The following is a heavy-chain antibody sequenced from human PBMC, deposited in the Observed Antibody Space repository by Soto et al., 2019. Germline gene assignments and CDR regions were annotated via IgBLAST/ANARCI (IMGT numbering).Heavy chain of an antibody. CDR3: TTERLGYCSGSSCYQILHFDS. V-gene: IGHV3-15*01. CDR2: IKSKTDGGTI. J-gene: IGHJ4*02. CDR1: GFTFSNAW. Sequence: EVQLVESGGGLVKPGGSLRVSCAASGFTFSNAWMSWVRQAPGKGLEWVGRIKSKTDGGTIDYAAPVKGRFTISRDDSKNTLYLQMNSLKTEDTAVYYCTTERLGYCSGSSCYQILHFDSWGQGTLVTVSS. D-gene: IGHD2-15*01.